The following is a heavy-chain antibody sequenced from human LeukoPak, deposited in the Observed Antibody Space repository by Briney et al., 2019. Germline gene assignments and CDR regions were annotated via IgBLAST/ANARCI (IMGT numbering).Heavy chain of an antibody. D-gene: IGHD3-10*01. CDR1: GGSISSSIYY. V-gene: IGHV4-39*01. J-gene: IGHJ4*02. CDR3: ARRVLGSGRQDC. CDR2: MYYSGST. Sequence: SETLSLTCTVSGGSISSSIYYWGWIRQPPGKGLEWIGSMYYSGSTYYNPSLKSRVTISVDTSKSQISLKLNSLTAADTAVYYCARRVLGSGRQDCWGQGTLVTVSS.